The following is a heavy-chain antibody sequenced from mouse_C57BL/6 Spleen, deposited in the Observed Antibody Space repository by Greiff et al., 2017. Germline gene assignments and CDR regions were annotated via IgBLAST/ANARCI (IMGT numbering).Heavy chain of an antibody. V-gene: IGHV5-16*01. CDR2: INYDGSST. D-gene: IGHD1-1*01. CDR3: ARAHYYYGSSYFDY. CDR1: GFTFSDYY. J-gene: IGHJ2*01. Sequence: DVKLVESEGGLVQPGSSMKLSCTASGFTFSDYYMAWVRQVPEKGLEWVANINYDGSSTYYLDSLKSRFIISRDNAKNILYLQMSSLKSEDTATYYCARAHYYYGSSYFDYWGQGTTLTVSS.